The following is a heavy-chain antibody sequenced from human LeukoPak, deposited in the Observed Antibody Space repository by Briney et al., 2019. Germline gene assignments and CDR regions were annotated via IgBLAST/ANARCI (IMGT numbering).Heavy chain of an antibody. V-gene: IGHV1-2*02. Sequence: GASVKVSCKASGYTFTGYYMHWVRQAPGQGLEWMGWINPNSGGTNYAQKFQGRVTMTRDTSISTAYMELSRLRSDDTAVYYCARGLYLRARGYGDYLNWFDPWGQGTLVTVSS. J-gene: IGHJ5*02. D-gene: IGHD4-17*01. CDR3: ARGLYLRARGYGDYLNWFDP. CDR1: GYTFTGYY. CDR2: INPNSGGT.